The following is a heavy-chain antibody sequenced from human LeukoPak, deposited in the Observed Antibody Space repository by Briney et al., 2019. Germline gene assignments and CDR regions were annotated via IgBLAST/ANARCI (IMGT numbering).Heavy chain of an antibody. CDR2: VYPVDSHT. D-gene: IGHD2-15*01. CDR3: VRTPTCSSGSCYPNWFDS. CDR1: GYNFTNKW. V-gene: IGHV5-51*01. J-gene: IGHJ5*01. Sequence: GESLKISCQGSGYNFTNKWIGWVRHMPGKGLGWMAIVYPVDSHTKYNPSFQGQVTISADKSSSPAYLQWISLRASDTAIYYCVRTPTCSSGSCYPNWFDSWGQGTLVTVSS.